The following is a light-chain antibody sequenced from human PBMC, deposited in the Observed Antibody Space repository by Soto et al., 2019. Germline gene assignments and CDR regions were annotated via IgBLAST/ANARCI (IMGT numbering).Light chain of an antibody. CDR1: TGAVTSGHY. CDR2: DTS. Sequence: QAVVTQEPSLTVSPGGTVTLTCGSSTGAVTSGHYPYWFQQKPGQAPRTLIYDTSNKHAWTPARFSGSVLGGNAALTLSGAQSEDEAEYYCLLSDSGAPYVFGTGTKLTVL. CDR3: LLSDSGAPYV. V-gene: IGLV7-46*01. J-gene: IGLJ1*01.